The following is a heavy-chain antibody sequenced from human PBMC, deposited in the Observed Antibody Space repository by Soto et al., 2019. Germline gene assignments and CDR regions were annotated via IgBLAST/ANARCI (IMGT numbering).Heavy chain of an antibody. V-gene: IGHV4-34*01. Sequence: SETLSLTCAVYGGSFSGYYWSWIRQPPGKGLEWIGEINHSGSTNYNPSLKSRVTISVDTSKNQFSLKLSSVTAADTAVYYCARGSWRMAVAGTGGENYFDYWGQGTLVTVSS. CDR1: GGSFSGYY. D-gene: IGHD6-19*01. CDR3: ARGSWRMAVAGTGGENYFDY. J-gene: IGHJ4*02. CDR2: INHSGST.